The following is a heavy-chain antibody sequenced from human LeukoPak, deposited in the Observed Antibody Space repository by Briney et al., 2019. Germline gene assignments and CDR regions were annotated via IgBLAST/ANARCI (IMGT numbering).Heavy chain of an antibody. CDR3: ARGSGSYYYYYYMDV. J-gene: IGHJ6*03. Sequence: PSETLSLTCTVSDGSISRYYWGWIRQPPGKGLEGIGYIYYSWSTNYNPSLKSRVTISVDTSKNQFSLKLSSVTAADTAVYYCARGSGSYYYYYYMDVWGKGTTVTVSS. D-gene: IGHD1-26*01. CDR2: IYYSWST. CDR1: DGSISRYY. V-gene: IGHV4-59*01.